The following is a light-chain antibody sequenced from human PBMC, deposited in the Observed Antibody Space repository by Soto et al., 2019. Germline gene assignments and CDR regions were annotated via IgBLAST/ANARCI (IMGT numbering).Light chain of an antibody. Sequence: ETVMTQSPVTLSVSPGDTATLSCRASQRVSNHFAWYQQKPGQAPRLLIYAASTRATGIPARFSGSGSGTEFTLSINSLQSEDFAVYYCQQYNNWPRTFGQGTKVDIK. V-gene: IGKV3-15*01. CDR3: QQYNNWPRT. CDR1: QRVSNH. CDR2: AAS. J-gene: IGKJ1*01.